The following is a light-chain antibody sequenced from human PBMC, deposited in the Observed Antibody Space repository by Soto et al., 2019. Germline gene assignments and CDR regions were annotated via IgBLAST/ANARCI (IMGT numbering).Light chain of an antibody. Sequence: EIVLTQSPGTLSLSPGDRATLSCRASQSVSSDLAWYQQKAGQSPRLLIYGASTRAAETPARFSGSGSETEFTLTISSLQSEDFAVYYCQQYSKWPLTFGGGTKVDIK. V-gene: IGKV3-15*01. CDR1: QSVSSD. CDR2: GAS. J-gene: IGKJ4*01. CDR3: QQYSKWPLT.